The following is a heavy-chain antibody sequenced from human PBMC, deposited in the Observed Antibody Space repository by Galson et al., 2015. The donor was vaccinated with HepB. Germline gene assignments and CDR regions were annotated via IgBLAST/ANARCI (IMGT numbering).Heavy chain of an antibody. J-gene: IGHJ3*02. CDR1: GDTFNSSI. CDR2: IIPIFGTA. Sequence: SVKVSCKASGDTFNSSIISWVRQAPGQGLEWMGGIIPIFGTANYAQKIQGRVTITADESTRTAYMELSSLRSEDTAVYYCARGRRYGGNPRDAVSIWGQGTIVTVSS. V-gene: IGHV1-69*13. CDR3: ARGRRYGGNPRDAVSI. D-gene: IGHD4-23*01.